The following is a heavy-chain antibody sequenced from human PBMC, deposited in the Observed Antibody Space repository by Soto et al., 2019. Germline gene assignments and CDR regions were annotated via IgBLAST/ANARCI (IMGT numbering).Heavy chain of an antibody. J-gene: IGHJ4*02. CDR1: GYSCITYG. CDR2: ISTYNGNT. CDR3: AGGPTDYYNTSGDTGLDY. Sequence: QVPLVQSGAEVKKPGASVMFSCKGSGYSCITYGMSWVRQAPGQGLEWVGWISTYNGNTKYVESLQGRVTMTTDTTTSTAYMELRSLRSDDTAGYYCAGGPTDYYNTSGDTGLDYWGKGTLVTSSP. D-gene: IGHD3-10*01. V-gene: IGHV1-18*01.